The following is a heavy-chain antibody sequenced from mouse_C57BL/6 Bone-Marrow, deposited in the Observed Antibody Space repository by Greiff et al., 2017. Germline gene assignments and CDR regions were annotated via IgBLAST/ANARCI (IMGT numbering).Heavy chain of an antibody. CDR3: ARSYGSSSWFAY. CDR1: GYAFTNYL. CDR2: INPGSGGT. D-gene: IGHD1-1*01. J-gene: IGHJ3*01. V-gene: IGHV1-54*01. Sequence: VQLQQSGAELVRPGTSVKVSCKASGYAFTNYLIEWVKQRPGQGLEWIGVINPGSGGTNYNEKFKGKATLTADKSSSTAYMQLSSLTSEDSAVYCCARSYGSSSWFAYWGQGTLVTVSA.